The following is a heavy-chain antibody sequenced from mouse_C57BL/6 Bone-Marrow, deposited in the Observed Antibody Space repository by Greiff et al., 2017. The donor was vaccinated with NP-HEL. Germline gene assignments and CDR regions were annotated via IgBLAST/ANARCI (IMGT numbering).Heavy chain of an antibody. CDR3: AKNRHPIYDGYLEY. V-gene: IGHV2-5*01. D-gene: IGHD2-3*01. CDR1: GFSLTSYG. CDR2: IWRGGST. J-gene: IGHJ2*01. Sequence: QVHLKQSGPGLVQPSQSLSITCTVSGFSLTSYGVHWVRQSPGKGLEWLGVIWRGGSTDYNAAFMSRLSINKDNSTSQVFFKMNRLQADDTAIYACAKNRHPIYDGYLEYWGKGTTLTVSS.